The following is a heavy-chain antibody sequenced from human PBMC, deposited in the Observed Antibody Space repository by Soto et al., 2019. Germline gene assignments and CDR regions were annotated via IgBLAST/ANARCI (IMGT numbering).Heavy chain of an antibody. D-gene: IGHD2-15*01. V-gene: IGHV1-2*04. Sequence: SVKVSCKASGYTFTGYYMHWVRQAPGQGLEWMGWINPNSGGTNYAQKFQGWVTMTRDTSISTAYMELSRLRSDDTAVYYCARSLAAPNNWFDPWGQGTLVTVSS. CDR2: INPNSGGT. CDR1: GYTFTGYY. J-gene: IGHJ5*02. CDR3: ARSLAAPNNWFDP.